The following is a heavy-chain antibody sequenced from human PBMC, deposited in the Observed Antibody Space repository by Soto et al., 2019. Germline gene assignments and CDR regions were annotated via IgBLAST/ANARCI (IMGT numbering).Heavy chain of an antibody. J-gene: IGHJ5*02. Sequence: SETLSLTCTVSGGSISSYYWSWIRQPPGKGLEWIGYIYYSGSTNYNPSLKSRVTISVDTSKNQFSLRLSSVTAADTAIYYCATRVTVFGLLIPPFDPWGQGTQVNVSS. CDR3: ATRVTVFGLLIPPFDP. CDR2: IYYSGST. V-gene: IGHV4-59*03. D-gene: IGHD3-3*01. CDR1: GGSISSYY.